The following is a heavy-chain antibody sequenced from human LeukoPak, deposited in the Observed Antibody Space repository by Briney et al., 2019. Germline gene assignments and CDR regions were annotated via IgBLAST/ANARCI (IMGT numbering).Heavy chain of an antibody. Sequence: GASVKVSCKASGYTFTGYYMHWVRQAPGQGLEWMGWINPNSGGTNYAQKFQGRVTITADKSTSTAYMELSSLRSEDTAVYYCARDPCSGGSCYSVEWFDPWGQGTLVTVSS. D-gene: IGHD2-15*01. V-gene: IGHV1-2*02. CDR1: GYTFTGYY. CDR3: ARDPCSGGSCYSVEWFDP. J-gene: IGHJ5*02. CDR2: INPNSGGT.